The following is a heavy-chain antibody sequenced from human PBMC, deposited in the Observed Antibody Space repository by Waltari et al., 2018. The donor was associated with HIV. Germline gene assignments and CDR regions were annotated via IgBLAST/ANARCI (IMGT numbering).Heavy chain of an antibody. J-gene: IGHJ3*02. V-gene: IGHV4-4*02. CDR2: LYHSGTT. D-gene: IGHD4-17*01. CDR1: GGAICSSNY. CDR3: ARARPLLTTWAGVFDI. Sequence: QVQLQESGPGLVKPSGTLSLNCVVHGGAICSSNYWSWVRQPPGNGLEWIGELYHSGTTNYNPSLKSRVAISMDQSENQFSLILNSVTAADTAMYFCARARPLLTTWAGVFDIWGRGTMVIVSS.